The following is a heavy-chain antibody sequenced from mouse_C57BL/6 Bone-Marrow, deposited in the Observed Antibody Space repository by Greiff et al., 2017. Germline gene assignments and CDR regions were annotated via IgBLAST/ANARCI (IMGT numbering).Heavy chain of an antibody. CDR1: GFTFSSYG. Sequence: EVHLVESGGDLVKPGGSLKLSCAASGFTFSSYGMSWVRQTPDKRLEWVATISSGGSYIYYPDSVKGRFTISRDNAKNTLYLQMSSLKSEDTAMYYCARHYYYGNYGACFAYWGQGTLLTVSA. D-gene: IGHD2-1*01. J-gene: IGHJ3*01. V-gene: IGHV5-6*01. CDR2: ISSGGSYI. CDR3: ARHYYYGNYGACFAY.